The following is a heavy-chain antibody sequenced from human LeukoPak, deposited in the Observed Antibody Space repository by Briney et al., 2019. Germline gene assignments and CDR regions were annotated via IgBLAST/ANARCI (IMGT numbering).Heavy chain of an antibody. J-gene: IGHJ4*02. D-gene: IGHD4-17*01. V-gene: IGHV1-2*02. CDR1: GYTFTGYY. Sequence: ASVKVSCKASGYTFTGYYMHWVRQAPGQGLEWMGWISAYNGNTNYAQKFQGRVTMTRDTSISTAYMELSRLRSDDTAVYYCARDTSPNYGDGPFDYWGQGTLVTVSS. CDR3: ARDTSPNYGDGPFDY. CDR2: ISAYNGNT.